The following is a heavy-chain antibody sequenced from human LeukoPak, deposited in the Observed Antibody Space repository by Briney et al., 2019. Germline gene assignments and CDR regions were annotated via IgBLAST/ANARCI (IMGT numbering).Heavy chain of an antibody. Sequence: AASVKVSCKASGGTFSSYAISWVRQAPGQGLEWMGRIIPILGIANYAQKFQGRVTITADKSTSTAYMELSSLRSEDTAAYYCARETKLRGYSYRRSDYWGQGTLVTVSS. D-gene: IGHD5-18*01. CDR3: ARETKLRGYSYRRSDY. V-gene: IGHV1-69*04. J-gene: IGHJ4*02. CDR2: IIPILGIA. CDR1: GGTFSSYA.